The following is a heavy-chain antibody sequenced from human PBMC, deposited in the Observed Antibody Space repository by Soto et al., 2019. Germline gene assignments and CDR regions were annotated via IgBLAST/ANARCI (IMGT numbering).Heavy chain of an antibody. J-gene: IGHJ5*02. Sequence: ASVKVSCKASGYTFTGYYMHWVRQAPGQGLEWMGWINPNSGGTNYAQKFRGRVTMTRDTSISTAYMELSRLRSDDTAVYYCARDGADIVLMVYATWFDPWGQGTLVTVSS. CDR2: INPNSGGT. CDR1: GYTFTGYY. V-gene: IGHV1-2*02. D-gene: IGHD2-8*01. CDR3: ARDGADIVLMVYATWFDP.